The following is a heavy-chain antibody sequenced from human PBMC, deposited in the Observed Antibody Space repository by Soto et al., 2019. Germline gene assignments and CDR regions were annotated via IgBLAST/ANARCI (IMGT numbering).Heavy chain of an antibody. D-gene: IGHD6-6*01. Sequence: ASVKVSCKASGYTFTSYGISWVRQAPGQGLEWMGWISAYNGNTNYAQKLQGRVTMTTDTSTSTAYMELRSLRSDDTAVYYCASSYSSSSVDPFDIWGQGTMVTVSS. V-gene: IGHV1-18*04. CDR1: GYTFTSYG. CDR3: ASSYSSSSVDPFDI. J-gene: IGHJ3*02. CDR2: ISAYNGNT.